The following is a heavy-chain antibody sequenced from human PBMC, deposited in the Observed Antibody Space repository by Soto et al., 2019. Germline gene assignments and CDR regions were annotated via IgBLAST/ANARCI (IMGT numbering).Heavy chain of an antibody. CDR3: ARDLRGYCSGGSCYSSWFDP. CDR1: GGTFSSYA. V-gene: IGHV1-69*12. D-gene: IGHD2-15*01. Sequence: QVQLVQSGAEVKKPGSSVKVSCKASGGTFSSYAISWVRQAPGQGLEWMGGIIPIFGTANYAQKFQGRVTINADESTSTAYMELSSLRSEDTAVYYCARDLRGYCSGGSCYSSWFDPWGQGTLVTVSS. J-gene: IGHJ5*02. CDR2: IIPIFGTA.